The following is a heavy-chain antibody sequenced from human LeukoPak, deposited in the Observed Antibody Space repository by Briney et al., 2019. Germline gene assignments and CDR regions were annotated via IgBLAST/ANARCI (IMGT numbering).Heavy chain of an antibody. Sequence: SVKVSCKTSGGTFSNYALSWVRQAPGQGLEWMGGIIPMLGTTHYAQQFQGRVTITTDESTSTAYMELSSLRSEDTAVYYCARQKGQLLFWFDPWGQGTLVTVSS. CDR1: GGTFSNYA. J-gene: IGHJ5*02. V-gene: IGHV1-69*05. CDR2: IIPMLGTT. D-gene: IGHD2-2*01. CDR3: ARQKGQLLFWFDP.